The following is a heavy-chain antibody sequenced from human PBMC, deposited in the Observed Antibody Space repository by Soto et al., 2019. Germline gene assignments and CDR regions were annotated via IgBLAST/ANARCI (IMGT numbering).Heavy chain of an antibody. CDR1: GGSISSYY. D-gene: IGHD3-3*01. J-gene: IGHJ4*02. Sequence: PSETLSLTCTVSGGSISSYYWSWIRQPPGKGLEWIGYIYYSGSTNYNPSLKSRVTISVDTSKNQFSLKLSSVTAADTAVYYRARSPLRFWEWFIYYFDYWGQGTLVTVSS. V-gene: IGHV4-59*01. CDR2: IYYSGST. CDR3: ARSPLRFWEWFIYYFDY.